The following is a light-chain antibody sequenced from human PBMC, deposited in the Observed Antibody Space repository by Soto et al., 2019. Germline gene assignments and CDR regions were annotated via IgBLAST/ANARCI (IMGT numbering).Light chain of an antibody. V-gene: IGLV2-8*01. CDR1: SSDVGGYKY. CDR2: EVN. CDR3: SSYAGINDLGV. J-gene: IGLJ1*01. Sequence: QSALTQPPSASGSPGQSVTISCTGTSSDVGGYKYVSWYQQHPGKAPKLMIFEVNKRPSGVTDRFSGSKSGNPASLTVSGLQDEDEADYYCSSYAGINDLGVFGTGTKVTVL.